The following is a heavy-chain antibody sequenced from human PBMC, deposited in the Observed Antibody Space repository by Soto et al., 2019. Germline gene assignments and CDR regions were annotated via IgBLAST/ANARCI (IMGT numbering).Heavy chain of an antibody. Sequence: QVQLVESGGGVVQPGRSLRLSCAASGFTFSYHALNWVRQAPGKGLEWVAVISYDGDNKYIAESVKGRFTISRDNSKNTVSLQMNSLRAEDTAMYFCARGTTTSAFSAMDVWGQGTTVTASS. V-gene: IGHV3-30-3*01. J-gene: IGHJ6*02. CDR2: ISYDGDNK. CDR1: GFTFSYHA. CDR3: ARGTTTSAFSAMDV. D-gene: IGHD1-1*01.